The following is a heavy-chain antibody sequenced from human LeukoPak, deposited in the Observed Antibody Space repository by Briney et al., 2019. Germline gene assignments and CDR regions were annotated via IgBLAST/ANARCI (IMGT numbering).Heavy chain of an antibody. CDR2: ISAYNGNT. CDR3: ARGPGYYDILTGYYSTLDY. CDR1: GYTFTSYG. Sequence: RASVKVSCKASGYTFTSYGISWVRPAPGQGVEWMGWISAYNGNTNYAQKLQGRVTMTTDTSTSTAYMELRSLRPDDTAVYYCARGPGYYDILTGYYSTLDYWGQGTLVTVSS. J-gene: IGHJ4*02. D-gene: IGHD3-9*01. V-gene: IGHV1-18*01.